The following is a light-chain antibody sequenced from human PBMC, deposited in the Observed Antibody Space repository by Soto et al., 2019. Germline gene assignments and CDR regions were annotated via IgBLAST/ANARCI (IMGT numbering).Light chain of an antibody. CDR2: GVS. Sequence: TQSPGNLSLSPVERATLSCRASQSLTSSYLAWYQQKPGQPPRLLMIGVSTRATGIPARFSGSGSGTEFTLTISSLQSEDFAVYYCQQYKKWPRTFGQGTKV. CDR3: QQYKKWPRT. CDR1: QSLTSSY. J-gene: IGKJ1*01. V-gene: IGKV3-15*01.